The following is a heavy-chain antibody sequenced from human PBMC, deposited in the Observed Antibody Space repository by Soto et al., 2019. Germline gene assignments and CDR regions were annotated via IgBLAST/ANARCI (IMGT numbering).Heavy chain of an antibody. CDR2: ISGSGGST. V-gene: IGHV3-23*01. CDR3: AKAARGSSWYSSWDY. D-gene: IGHD6-13*01. Sequence: GGSLRLSCAASGFTFSSYAMRWVRRAPGKGLEWVSAISGSGGSTYYADSVKGRFTISRDNSKNTLYLQMNSLRAEDTAVYHCAKAARGSSWYSSWDYWGQGTLVTVSS. CDR1: GFTFSSYA. J-gene: IGHJ4*02.